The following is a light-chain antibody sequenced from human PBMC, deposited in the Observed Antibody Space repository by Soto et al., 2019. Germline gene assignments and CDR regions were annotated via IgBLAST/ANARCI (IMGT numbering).Light chain of an antibody. CDR3: QHFGNSLWT. J-gene: IGKJ1*01. Sequence: EIVLTQSPGTLSLSPGERATLYCRASQSVASRNLAWYQQRSGQAPRLLIYGTSSRAIHTPDRFSGSGSGTDFTLTISDLEPEDFAVYFCQHFGNSLWTFGQGTKVDIK. CDR1: QSVASRN. CDR2: GTS. V-gene: IGKV3-20*01.